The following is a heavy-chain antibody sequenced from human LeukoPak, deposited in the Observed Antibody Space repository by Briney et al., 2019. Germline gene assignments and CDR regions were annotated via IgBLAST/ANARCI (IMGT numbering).Heavy chain of an antibody. D-gene: IGHD3-22*01. CDR3: ARIPEALYYYDSRSGFDY. J-gene: IGHJ4*02. Sequence: PGGSLRLSCAASGFTFSSYWMSWVRQAPGKGLEWVANIKQDGSEKYYVDSVKGRFTISRDNAKNSLYLQMNSLRAEDTAVYYCARIPEALYYYDSRSGFDYWGQGTLVTVSS. V-gene: IGHV3-7*01. CDR1: GFTFSSYW. CDR2: IKQDGSEK.